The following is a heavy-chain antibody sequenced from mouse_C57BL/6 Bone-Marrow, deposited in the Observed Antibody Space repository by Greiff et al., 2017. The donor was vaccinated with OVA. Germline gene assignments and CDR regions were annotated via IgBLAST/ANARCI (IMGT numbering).Heavy chain of an antibody. Sequence: QVQLKQPGAELVRPGTSVKLSCKASGYTFTSYWMHWVKQRPGQGLEWIGVIDPSDSYTNYNQTFKGKATLTVDTSSSTAYMQLSSLTSEDSAVYYCARTVVAFDYWGQGTTLTVSS. CDR3: ARTVVAFDY. D-gene: IGHD1-1*01. CDR2: IDPSDSYT. V-gene: IGHV1-59*01. CDR1: GYTFTSYW. J-gene: IGHJ2*01.